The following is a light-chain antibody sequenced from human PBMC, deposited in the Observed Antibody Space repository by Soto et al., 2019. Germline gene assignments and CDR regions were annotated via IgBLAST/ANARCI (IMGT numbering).Light chain of an antibody. CDR2: AAS. CDR3: MQALQTPRT. J-gene: IGKJ1*01. CDR1: QSISSY. Sequence: DIQMTQSPSSLSASVGDRVTITCRASQSISSYLNWYQQKPGKAPKLLIYAASSLQSGVPSRFSGSGSGTDFTLKISRVEAEDVGVYYCMQALQTPRTFGQGTKVEIK. V-gene: IGKV1-39*01.